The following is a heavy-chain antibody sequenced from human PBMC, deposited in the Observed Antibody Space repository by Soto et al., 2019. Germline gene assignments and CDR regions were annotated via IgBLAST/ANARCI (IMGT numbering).Heavy chain of an antibody. CDR1: GFTFSTYS. D-gene: IGHD2-15*01. Sequence: GGSLRLSCAASGFTFSTYSMNWVRQAPGKGLEWVSYISGSGGSTYYADSVKGRFTISRDNSKNTLYLQMNSLRAEDTAVYYCAKDPLVPGYCSGGSCTAWGQGTLVTVSS. CDR2: ISGSGGST. J-gene: IGHJ5*02. CDR3: AKDPLVPGYCSGGSCTA. V-gene: IGHV3-23*01.